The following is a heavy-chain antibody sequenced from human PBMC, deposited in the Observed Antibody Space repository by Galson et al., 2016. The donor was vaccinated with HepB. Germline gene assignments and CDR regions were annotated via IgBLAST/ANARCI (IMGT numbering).Heavy chain of an antibody. CDR3: ARDSYGDYGVYGMDV. CDR1: GGSISSYY. J-gene: IGHJ6*02. D-gene: IGHD4-17*01. Sequence: SETLSLTCTVSGGSISSYYWSWIRQPPGKGLEWIGYIYYSGSTNYNPSLKSRVTISVDTSKSQFSLRLSSVTAADTAVYYCARDSYGDYGVYGMDVWGQGTTVTVSS. V-gene: IGHV4-59*01. CDR2: IYYSGST.